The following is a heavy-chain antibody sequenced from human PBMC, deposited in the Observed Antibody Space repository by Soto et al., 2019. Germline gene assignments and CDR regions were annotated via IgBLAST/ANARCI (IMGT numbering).Heavy chain of an antibody. CDR3: ARNVPHTGYYNH. Sequence: QVRLVQSGTEVKKPGASMKLSCKASGYSFTRYAIHWVRRAPGQRLEWMGWIFAGNGDTEYSPKFQDRVTITRDTSASTTYIQLTSRGSEETAGYYCARNVPHTGYYNHWGPGTLVTVSS. CDR2: IFAGNGDT. CDR1: GYSFTRYA. V-gene: IGHV1-3*01. J-gene: IGHJ5*02. D-gene: IGHD3-9*01.